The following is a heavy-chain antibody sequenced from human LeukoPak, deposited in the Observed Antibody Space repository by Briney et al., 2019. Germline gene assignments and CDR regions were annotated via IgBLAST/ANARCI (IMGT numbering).Heavy chain of an antibody. CDR2: IKSKTDGGTT. Sequence: GGSVRLSCAASGFTFSNAWMSWVRQAPGKGLEWVGRIKSKTDGGTTDYAAPVKGRFTISRDDSKNTLYLQMNSLKTEDTAVYYCTTAVWSGYYPWGWVGYYYYYMDVWGKGTTVTVSS. CDR1: GFTFSNAW. J-gene: IGHJ6*03. V-gene: IGHV3-15*01. D-gene: IGHD3-3*01. CDR3: TTAVWSGYYPWGWVGYYYYYMDV.